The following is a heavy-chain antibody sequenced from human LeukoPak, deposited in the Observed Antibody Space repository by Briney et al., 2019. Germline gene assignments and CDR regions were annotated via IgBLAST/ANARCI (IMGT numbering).Heavy chain of an antibody. CDR1: GFTFSTYN. Sequence: PGGSLRLSCAASGFTFSTYNMNWVRQAPGKGLEWVSAISGSGGSTYYADSVKGRFTISRDNSKNTMYLQMNSLRAEDTAIYHCAKSSGYNSRGWFDPWGQGTLVTVSS. J-gene: IGHJ5*02. V-gene: IGHV3-23*01. CDR3: AKSSGYNSRGWFDP. D-gene: IGHD6-13*01. CDR2: ISGSGGST.